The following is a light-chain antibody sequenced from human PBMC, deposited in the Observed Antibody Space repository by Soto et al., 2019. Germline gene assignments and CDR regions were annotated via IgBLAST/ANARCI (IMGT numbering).Light chain of an antibody. V-gene: IGLV1-47*01. J-gene: IGLJ2*01. CDR1: SSSIESNY. Sequence: QSVLTQPPSASGTPGQRVPISCSRTSSSIESNYVYWYQQLPGTAPRLLIYRNNQRPSGVPDRFSGSKSGTSASLAISALRSEDEADYYCTVWDDSLRGRLFGGGTKVTVL. CDR2: RNN. CDR3: TVWDDSLRGRL.